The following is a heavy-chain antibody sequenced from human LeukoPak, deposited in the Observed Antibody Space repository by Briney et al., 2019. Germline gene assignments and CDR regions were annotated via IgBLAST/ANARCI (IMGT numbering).Heavy chain of an antibody. CDR1: GGTFSSYA. V-gene: IGHV1-69*05. J-gene: IGHJ4*02. D-gene: IGHD1-14*01. CDR3: ARDLTGGGPPGFDY. CDR2: IIPIFGTA. Sequence: SVKVSCKASGGTFSSYAISWVRQAPGQGLEWMGGIIPIFGTANYAQKFQGRVTMTTDTSTSTAYMELRSLRSDDTAVYYCARDLTGGGPPGFDYWGQGTLVTVSS.